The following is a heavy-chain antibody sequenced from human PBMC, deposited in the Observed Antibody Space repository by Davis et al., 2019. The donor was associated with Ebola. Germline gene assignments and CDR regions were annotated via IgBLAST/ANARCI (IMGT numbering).Heavy chain of an antibody. CDR3: AKVLSSGWYYYFDY. D-gene: IGHD6-19*01. CDR1: GFTFSSYS. Sequence: GESLKISCAASGFTFSSYSMNWVRQAPGKGLEWISYISISSSTTYYADSVKGRFTISRDNSKNTLYLQMDSLRAEDTAVYYCAKVLSSGWYYYFDYWGQGTLVTVSS. J-gene: IGHJ4*02. V-gene: IGHV3-48*01. CDR2: ISISSSTT.